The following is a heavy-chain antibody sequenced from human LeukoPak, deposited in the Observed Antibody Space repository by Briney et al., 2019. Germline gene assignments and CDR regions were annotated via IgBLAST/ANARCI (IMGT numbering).Heavy chain of an antibody. CDR2: INPNSGGT. CDR3: ARAARGRYSSSSLGFVVY. Sequence: ASVKVSCKASGYTFTGYYMHWVRQALGQGLEWMGWINPNSGGTNYAQKFQGRVTMTRDTSISTAYMELSRLRSDDTAVYYCARAARGRYSSSSLGFVVYWGQGTLVTVSS. CDR1: GYTFTGYY. J-gene: IGHJ4*02. V-gene: IGHV1-2*02. D-gene: IGHD6-6*01.